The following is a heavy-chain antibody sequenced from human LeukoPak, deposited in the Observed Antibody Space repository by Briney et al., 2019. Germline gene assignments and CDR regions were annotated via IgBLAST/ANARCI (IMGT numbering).Heavy chain of an antibody. CDR3: AKTTHYDIFTGLDY. D-gene: IGHD3-9*01. Sequence: GGSLRLSCAASGFTFSNYVMSWVRQAPGKGPEWVSGISGDAGDTYYADSVRGRFTISRDNSRNTLSLQMNSPRAEDTAKYYCAKTTHYDIFTGLDYWGQGSLVTVSS. J-gene: IGHJ4*02. CDR2: ISGDAGDT. CDR1: GFTFSNYV. V-gene: IGHV3-23*01.